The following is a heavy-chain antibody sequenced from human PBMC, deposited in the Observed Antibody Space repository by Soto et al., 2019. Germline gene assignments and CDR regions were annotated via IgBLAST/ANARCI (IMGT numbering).Heavy chain of an antibody. Sequence: SETLSLTCTVSGGSISSHYWSWMRQSPGKGLEWIGYIYNSGSTKYNPSLKSRVTISVDTSKNHFSLKVSPVTAADTAVYYCARGQSNYYGYYFDYWGQGTLVTVSS. CDR1: GGSISSHY. CDR2: IYNSGST. V-gene: IGHV4-59*11. J-gene: IGHJ4*02. CDR3: ARGQSNYYGYYFDY. D-gene: IGHD3-10*01.